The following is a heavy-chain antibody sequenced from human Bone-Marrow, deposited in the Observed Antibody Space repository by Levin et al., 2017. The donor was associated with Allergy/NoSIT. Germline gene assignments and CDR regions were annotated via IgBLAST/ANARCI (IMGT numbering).Heavy chain of an antibody. Sequence: GESLKISCAASGFTFRTYAMSWVRQAPGKGLEWLSGISGSGAGTFYADSVKGRFNISKDNSENMVYLQLNSLRVEDTAVYYCAKVGSGWFRNKLDSWGQGTLVTVSS. D-gene: IGHD6-19*01. V-gene: IGHV3-23*01. CDR2: ISGSGAGT. J-gene: IGHJ4*02. CDR1: GFTFRTYA. CDR3: AKVGSGWFRNKLDS.